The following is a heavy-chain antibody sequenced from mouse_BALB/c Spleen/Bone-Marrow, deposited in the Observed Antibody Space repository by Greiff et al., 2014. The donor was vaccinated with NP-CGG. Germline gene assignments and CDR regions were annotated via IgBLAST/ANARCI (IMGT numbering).Heavy chain of an antibody. D-gene: IGHD2-4*01. CDR3: ARDRLITVYWYFDV. V-gene: IGHV7-3*02. CDR1: GSTFTDYY. J-gene: IGHJ1*01. Sequence: VQLKESGGGLVQPGGSLRLSCATSGSTFTDYYMSWVRQPPGKALEWLGFIGNKANGYTTEYSASVKGRFTISRDNSQSILYLQMNTLRAEDSATYYCARDRLITVYWYFDVWGAGTTVTVSS. CDR2: IGNKANGYTT.